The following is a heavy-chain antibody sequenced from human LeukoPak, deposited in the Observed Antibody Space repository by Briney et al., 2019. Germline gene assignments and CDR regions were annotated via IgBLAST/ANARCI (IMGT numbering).Heavy chain of an antibody. D-gene: IGHD1/OR15-1a*01. CDR3: AREVTTNKLASYYFDY. J-gene: IGHJ4*02. V-gene: IGHV4-30-4*08. Sequence: SQTLSLTCTVSGGSISSGDYYWRWIRQPPGKGLEWIGYIYYSGSTYYNPSLKSRVTISVDTSKNQFSLKLSSVTAADTAVYYCAREVTTNKLASYYFDYWGQGTLVTVSS. CDR1: GGSISSGDYY. CDR2: IYYSGST.